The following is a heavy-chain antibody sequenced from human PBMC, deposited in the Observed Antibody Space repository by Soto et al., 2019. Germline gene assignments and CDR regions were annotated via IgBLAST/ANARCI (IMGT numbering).Heavy chain of an antibody. CDR2: IDPDDSYT. V-gene: IGHV5-10-1*01. D-gene: IGHD2-15*01. Sequence: RGESLKISCKGSGYSFTNYWINWVRQMPGKGLEWMGRIDPDDSYTNYSPSFQGHVTISVDTSISTAYLQWSSLQASDTAIYYCARLPPPTYCSGSTCSGYWGQGTLVTVSS. CDR3: ARLPPPTYCSGSTCSGY. J-gene: IGHJ4*02. CDR1: GYSFTNYW.